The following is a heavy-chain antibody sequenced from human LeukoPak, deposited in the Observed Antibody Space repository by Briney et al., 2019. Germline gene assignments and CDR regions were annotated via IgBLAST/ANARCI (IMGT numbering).Heavy chain of an antibody. D-gene: IGHD4-23*01. CDR2: IYYSGST. CDR1: GGSISSSSYY. Sequence: SETLSLTCIVSGGSISSSSYYWGWIRQPPGKGLGWIGSIYYSGSTYYNASLKSRVTISVDTSKNQFSLNLSSVTAADTAVYYCARHPSTVVTPVYYGMDVWGQGTTVTVSS. CDR3: ARHPSTVVTPVYYGMDV. V-gene: IGHV4-39*01. J-gene: IGHJ6*02.